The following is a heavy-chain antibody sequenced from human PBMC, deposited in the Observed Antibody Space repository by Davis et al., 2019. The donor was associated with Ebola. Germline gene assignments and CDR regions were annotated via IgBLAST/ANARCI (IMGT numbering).Heavy chain of an antibody. D-gene: IGHD4-17*01. J-gene: IGHJ4*02. Sequence: SETLSLTCTASGCSISSSSYYWGWIRQPPGKGLEWIGSNYYSGSTYYNPSLKSRVTISVDTSKNQFSLKLSSVTAADTAVYYCARLPDYGDPLFDHWGQGTLVTVSS. CDR3: ARLPDYGDPLFDH. V-gene: IGHV4-39*01. CDR2: NYYSGST. CDR1: GCSISSSSYY.